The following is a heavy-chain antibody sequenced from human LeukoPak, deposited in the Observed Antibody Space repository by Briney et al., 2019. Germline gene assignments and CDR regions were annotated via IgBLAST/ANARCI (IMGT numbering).Heavy chain of an antibody. J-gene: IGHJ4*02. CDR1: GGSISSHY. V-gene: IGHV4-59*11. Sequence: SETLSLTCTVSGGSISSHYWSWIRQPPGKALEWIGYIYYSGSTNYNPSLKSRVTISVDTSKNQFSLKLSSVTAADTAVYYCAREITMVRGVPWGFDYWGQGTLVTVSS. CDR2: IYYSGST. D-gene: IGHD3-10*01. CDR3: AREITMVRGVPWGFDY.